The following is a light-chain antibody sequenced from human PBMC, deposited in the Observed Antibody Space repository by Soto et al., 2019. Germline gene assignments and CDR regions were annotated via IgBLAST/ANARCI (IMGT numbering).Light chain of an antibody. CDR3: QQYSSSPLT. J-gene: IGKJ4*01. CDR1: QSVRSSH. V-gene: IGKV3-20*01. Sequence: EIVLTQSPATLSSFPGERATLSCRASQSVRSSHLAWYQQMPGQAPRLLIYGASNRATGIPDRFSGSGSGTDFTLTISRLEPEDFAVYYCQQYSSSPLTFGGGTKVDIK. CDR2: GAS.